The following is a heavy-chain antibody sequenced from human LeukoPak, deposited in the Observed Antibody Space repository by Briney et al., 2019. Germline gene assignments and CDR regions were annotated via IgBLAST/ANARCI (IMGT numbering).Heavy chain of an antibody. D-gene: IGHD2-21*01. CDR1: GGSISSYY. J-gene: IGHJ4*02. CDR3: ARYGGGGGYFDY. V-gene: IGHV4-59*01. Sequence: SETLSLTCTVSGGSISSYYWSWIRQPPGKGLEWIGYIYYSGGTNYNPPLKSRVTISVDTSKNQFSLKLSSVTAADTAVYYCARYGGGGGYFDYWGQGTLVTVSS. CDR2: IYYSGGT.